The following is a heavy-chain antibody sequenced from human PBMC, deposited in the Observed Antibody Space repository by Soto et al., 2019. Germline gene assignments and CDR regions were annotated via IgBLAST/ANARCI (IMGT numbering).Heavy chain of an antibody. CDR2: IYYSGGT. CDR3: TREQSDDNYFDP. J-gene: IGHJ5*02. CDR1: GAALSSGGYF. V-gene: IGHV4-61*08. Sequence: PSETLSLTCTVSGAALSSGGYFYTWVRQPPGKRLGWLGYIYYSGGTNYNPSLKSRVTISLDKSKSQFSLRLISVTAADTAVYYCTREQSDDNYFDPWGQGTLVTVSS. D-gene: IGHD6-19*01.